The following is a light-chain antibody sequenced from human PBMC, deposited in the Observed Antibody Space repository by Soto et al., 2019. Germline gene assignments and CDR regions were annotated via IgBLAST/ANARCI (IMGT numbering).Light chain of an antibody. J-gene: IGKJ4*01. CDR2: TGS. CDR1: QGISSW. V-gene: IGKV1-12*01. CDR3: QPANSFPLT. Sequence: EIQMTQSPSSVSASVGDRATLTCRASQGISSWLAWYQQKPGRAPKLLIYTGSSLQSGVPSRFSGTGSGTDFTLTISSLQPDDVATYYCQPANSFPLTFGGGTKVEIK.